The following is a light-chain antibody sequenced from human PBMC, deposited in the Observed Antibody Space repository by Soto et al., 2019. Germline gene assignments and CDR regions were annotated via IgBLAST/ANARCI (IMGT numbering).Light chain of an antibody. Sequence: QSALTQPASVSGSPGQSITISCTGTSSDVGSYNLVSWYQQHPGKAPKLMIYEGSKRPSGVPDRFSGSKSGNTASLTISGLQAEDEADYYCCSYAGSYTHVFGTGTKLTVL. V-gene: IGLV2-14*02. CDR1: SSDVGSYNL. J-gene: IGLJ1*01. CDR2: EGS. CDR3: CSYAGSYTHV.